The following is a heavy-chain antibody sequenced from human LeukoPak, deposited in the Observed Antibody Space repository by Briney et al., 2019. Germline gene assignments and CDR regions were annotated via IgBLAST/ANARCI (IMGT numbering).Heavy chain of an antibody. CDR3: ARVKGRYSYGLGY. CDR1: GYTFTGNY. J-gene: IGHJ4*02. D-gene: IGHD5-18*01. V-gene: IGHV1-2*02. CDR2: INPNSGGT. Sequence: GASVKVSCKASGYTFTGNYMHWVRQAPGQGLEWMGWINPNSGGTNYAQKFQGRVTMTRDTSISTAYMELSRLRSDDTAVYYCARVKGRYSYGLGYWGQGTLVTVSS.